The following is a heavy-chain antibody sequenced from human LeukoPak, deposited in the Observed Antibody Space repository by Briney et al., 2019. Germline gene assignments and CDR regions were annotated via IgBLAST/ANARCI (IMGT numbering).Heavy chain of an antibody. D-gene: IGHD6-13*01. J-gene: IGHJ1*01. CDR3: TTEFSSTWYGA. CDR1: GFIFTNAW. CDR2: IKRKTDGGTT. V-gene: IGHV3-15*01. Sequence: GGSLRLSCAASGFIFTNAWMTWVRQAPGKGLEWVGRIKRKTDGGTTDYAAPVKGRFTISRDDSKNTLYLQMNSLKIEDTAVYYCTTEFSSTWYGAWGQGTLVTVFS.